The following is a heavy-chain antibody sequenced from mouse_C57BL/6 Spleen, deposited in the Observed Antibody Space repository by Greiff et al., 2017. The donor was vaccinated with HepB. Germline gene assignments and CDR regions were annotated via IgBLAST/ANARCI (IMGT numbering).Heavy chain of an antibody. J-gene: IGHJ4*01. V-gene: IGHV2-2*01. CDR3: GIISASSPYDMDY. D-gene: IGHD1-1*01. CDR2: IWSGGST. Sequence: VQLQQSGPGLVQPSQSLSITCTVSGFSLTSYGVHWVRQSPGKGLEWLGVIWSGGSTDYNAAFISRLSISTVNSTNQVFFKMNSLQAYDTAVYYCGIISASSPYDMDYWGQGTSVTVSS. CDR1: GFSLTSYG.